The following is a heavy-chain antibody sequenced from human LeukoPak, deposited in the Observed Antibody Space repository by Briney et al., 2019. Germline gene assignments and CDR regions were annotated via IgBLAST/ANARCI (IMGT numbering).Heavy chain of an antibody. J-gene: IGHJ4*02. CDR1: GFTFSSYA. V-gene: IGHV3-30-3*01. D-gene: IGHD5-24*01. CDR3: AREMATILDY. Sequence: GRSLRLSRAASGFTFSSYAMHWVRQAPGKGLEWVAVISYDGSNKYYADSVKGRFTISRDNSKNTLYLQMNSLRAEDTAVYYCAREMATILDYWGQGTLVTVSS. CDR2: ISYDGSNK.